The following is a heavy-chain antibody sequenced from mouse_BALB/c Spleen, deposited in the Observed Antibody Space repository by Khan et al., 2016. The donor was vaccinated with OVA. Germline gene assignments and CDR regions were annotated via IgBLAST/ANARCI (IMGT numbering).Heavy chain of an antibody. D-gene: IGHD1-1*01. CDR3: ATQGSTYTWFAY. J-gene: IGHJ3*01. CDR1: GYTFTSYV. V-gene: IGHV1S136*01. CDR2: IYPFNDDS. Sequence: VQLKQSGPELLKPGASVKMSCKASGYTFTSYVMHWVKQKPGQGLEWIGYIYPFNDDSKYSEKFKGKATLTSDTSSNTAYMELSSLTSEDSAVXYAATQGSTYTWFAYWGQGTLVTVSA.